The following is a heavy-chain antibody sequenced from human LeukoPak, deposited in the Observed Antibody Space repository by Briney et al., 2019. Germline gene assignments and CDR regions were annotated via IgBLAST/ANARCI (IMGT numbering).Heavy chain of an antibody. CDR1: GGSISSSSYY. Sequence: SETLSLTCTVSGGSISSSSYYWGWIRQPPGKGLEWIGSIYYSGSTYYNPSLKSRVTISVDTSKNQFSLKLSSVTATDTAVYYCARQDGIRPSYYYDSSGCHFDYWGQGTLVTVSS. D-gene: IGHD3-22*01. V-gene: IGHV4-39*01. CDR2: IYYSGST. CDR3: ARQDGIRPSYYYDSSGCHFDY. J-gene: IGHJ4*02.